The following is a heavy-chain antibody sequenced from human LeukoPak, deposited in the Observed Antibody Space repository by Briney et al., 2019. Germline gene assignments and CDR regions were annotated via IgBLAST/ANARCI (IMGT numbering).Heavy chain of an antibody. V-gene: IGHV1-18*01. CDR2: ISANNGNT. J-gene: IGHJ3*02. D-gene: IGHD1-26*01. Sequence: ASVKVSCKASGYTFTSYGISWVRQAPGQGLERMGWISANNGNTNYAQKLQGRVTMTTDTSTSTAYMELRSLRPDDTAVYYCARVYRADAFDIWGQGTMVTVSS. CDR1: GYTFTSYG. CDR3: ARVYRADAFDI.